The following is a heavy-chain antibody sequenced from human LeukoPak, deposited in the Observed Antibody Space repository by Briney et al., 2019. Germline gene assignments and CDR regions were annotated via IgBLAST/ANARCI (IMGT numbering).Heavy chain of an antibody. CDR3: ARHDLGGSSPFDY. D-gene: IGHD2-15*01. CDR1: GYTFTNYY. J-gene: IGHJ4*02. CDR2: INPSGDST. Sequence: ASVKVCCKASGYTFTNYYMHWVRQATGQGLEWMGVINPSGDSTSYAQKFQGRVTMTRDTSTSTVYMELSSLRSEDTAMYYCARHDLGGSSPFDYWGQGTLVTVSS. V-gene: IGHV1-46*01.